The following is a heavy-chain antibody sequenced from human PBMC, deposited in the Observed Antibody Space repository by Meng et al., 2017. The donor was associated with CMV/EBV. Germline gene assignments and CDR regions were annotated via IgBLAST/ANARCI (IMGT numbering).Heavy chain of an antibody. CDR2: SYTSGST. CDR1: GGASCRDD. V-gene: IGHV4-4*07. Sequence: QQQRQESAPGLVKPSETPSPTCTVSGGASCRDDLGWIRQPAGKGLEWMWRSYTSGSTNYNPSLKSRVTMSVDTSKNQFSLKLSYVTAADTAVYYCASSMVVAGDWFDPWGQGTLVTVSS. J-gene: IGHJ5*02. D-gene: IGHD2-15*01. CDR3: ASSMVVAGDWFDP.